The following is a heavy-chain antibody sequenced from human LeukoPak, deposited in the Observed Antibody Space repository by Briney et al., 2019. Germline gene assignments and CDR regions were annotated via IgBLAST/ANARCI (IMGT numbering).Heavy chain of an antibody. Sequence: PGGSLRLSCATSGFTFNSYSMNWVRQAPGKRLEWVSYTSGNSGTIYYADSVKGRFTISRDSARNSLFLQMNSLRADDTAVYYCARGPDFWSAYEDCWSQGTLVTVSS. CDR2: TSGNSGTI. V-gene: IGHV3-48*01. J-gene: IGHJ4*02. CDR1: GFTFNSYS. CDR3: ARGPDFWSAYEDC. D-gene: IGHD3-3*01.